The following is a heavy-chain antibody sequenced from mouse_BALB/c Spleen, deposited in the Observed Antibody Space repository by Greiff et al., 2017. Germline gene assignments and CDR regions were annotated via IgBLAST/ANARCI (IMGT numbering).Heavy chain of an antibody. CDR2: IWAGGST. D-gene: IGHD1-2*01. Sequence: VKLMESGPGLVAPSQSLSITCTVSGFSLTSYGVHWVRQPPGKGLEWLGVIWAGGSTNYNSALMSRLSISKDNSKSQVFLKMNSLQTDDTAMYYCARGHYYGYAWFAYWGQGTLVTVSA. CDR1: GFSLTSYG. V-gene: IGHV2-9*02. CDR3: ARGHYYGYAWFAY. J-gene: IGHJ3*01.